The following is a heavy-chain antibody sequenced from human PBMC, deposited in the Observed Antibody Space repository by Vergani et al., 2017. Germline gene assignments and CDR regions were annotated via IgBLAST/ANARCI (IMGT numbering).Heavy chain of an antibody. J-gene: IGHJ3*01. Sequence: EVQLLESGGGLVQPGGSLRLSCEASGFSFPGYAMSWVRLAPGKGLEWVSSISGNNDDVYYADSVKGRFTISRDNAKNSLYLDMRTLRAEDTAVYYCVRDVRVSRTWGQGTLVAVSS. CDR3: VRDVRVSRT. CDR1: GFSFPGYA. CDR2: ISGNNDDV. V-gene: IGHV3-21*01.